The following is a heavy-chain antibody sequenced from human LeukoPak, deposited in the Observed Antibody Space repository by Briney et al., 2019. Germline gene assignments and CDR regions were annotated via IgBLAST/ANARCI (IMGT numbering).Heavy chain of an antibody. CDR3: ARTSSSVDFDY. CDR2: IYSGGST. CDR1: GFTVSSNY. Sequence: GGSLRLSCAASGFTVSSNYMSWVRQAPGKGLEWVSVIYSGGSTYYADSVKGRFTISRDNSKNTLYLQMNSLRAEDTAVYYCARTSSSVDFDYWGQGTLVTVSS. J-gene: IGHJ4*02. D-gene: IGHD5/OR15-5a*01. V-gene: IGHV3-53*01.